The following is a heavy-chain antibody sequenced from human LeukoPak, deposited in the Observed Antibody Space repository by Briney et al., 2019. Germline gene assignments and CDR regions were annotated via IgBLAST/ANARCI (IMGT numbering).Heavy chain of an antibody. J-gene: IGHJ4*02. V-gene: IGHV3-23*01. CDR2: ISGIGGST. CDR1: GFTFSSYA. D-gene: IGHD4-23*01. CDR3: ARAEGYGGELDS. Sequence: GGSLRLSCAASGFTFSSYAMSWVRQAPGKGLEWASAISGIGGSTYYADSVKGRFTISRENSKNRLYLQMNSLRAEDTAVYYCARAEGYGGELDSWGQGTLVTVSS.